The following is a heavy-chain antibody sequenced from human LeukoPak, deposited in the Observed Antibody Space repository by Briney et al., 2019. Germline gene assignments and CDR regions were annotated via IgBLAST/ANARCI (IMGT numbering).Heavy chain of an antibody. D-gene: IGHD6-19*01. CDR3: ARDLTRGVAGT. CDR2: IKQDGSEK. CDR1: GFTFSSYS. J-gene: IGHJ4*02. V-gene: IGHV3-7*01. Sequence: PGGSLRLSCAASGFTFSSYSMNWVRQAPGKGLEWVANIKQDGSEKYYVDSVKGRFTISRDNAKNSLYLQMNSLRAEDTAVYYCARDLTRGVAGTWGQGTLVTVSS.